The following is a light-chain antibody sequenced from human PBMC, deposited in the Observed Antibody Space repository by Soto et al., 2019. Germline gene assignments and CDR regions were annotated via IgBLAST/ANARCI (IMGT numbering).Light chain of an antibody. CDR3: LLDFRYFWA. CDR2: GAS. V-gene: IGKV3-20*01. J-gene: IGKJ1*01. Sequence: ETVLTQSPGTLSLSPGERATLSGRASESVNSNYLAWYQKKPGQAPRLLIYGASTRATGIPDRFSGSGSGTDFNLTISRLQTEEFATYECLLDFRYFWAFGQGTKVDIK. CDR1: ESVNSNY.